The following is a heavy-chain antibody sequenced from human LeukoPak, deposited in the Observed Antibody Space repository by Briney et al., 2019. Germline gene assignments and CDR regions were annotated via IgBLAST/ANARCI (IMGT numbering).Heavy chain of an antibody. CDR2: INHSGST. CDR1: GGSFSGYY. CDR3: ARETVAGTYYFDY. Sequence: SETLSLTRAVYGGSFSGYYWSWIRQPPGKGLEWIGEINHSGSTNYNPSLKSRVTISVDTSKNQFSLKLSSVTAADTAVYYCARETVAGTYYFDYWGQGTLVTVSS. D-gene: IGHD6-19*01. J-gene: IGHJ4*02. V-gene: IGHV4-34*01.